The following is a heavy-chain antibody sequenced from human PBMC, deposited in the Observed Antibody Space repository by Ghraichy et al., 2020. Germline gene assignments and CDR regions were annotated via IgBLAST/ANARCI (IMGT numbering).Heavy chain of an antibody. Sequence: GSLRLSCVGSGFTFSSYSMNWVRQSPGKRLEWVSYITSSSSFKSYADSVKGRFTISRDNAQNSLSLQMNSLTDEDTAVYYCARGSTVVRFYYYDGMDVWGQGTTVTVSS. CDR1: GFTFSSYS. CDR3: ARGSTVVRFYYYDGMDV. J-gene: IGHJ6*02. CDR2: ITSSSSFK. V-gene: IGHV3-48*02. D-gene: IGHD4-23*01.